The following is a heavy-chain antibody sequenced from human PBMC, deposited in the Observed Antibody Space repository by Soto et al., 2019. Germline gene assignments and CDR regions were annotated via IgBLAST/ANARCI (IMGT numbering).Heavy chain of an antibody. CDR1: GLTITNAW. CDR3: TTTWEVLLVYYYAMDV. Sequence: GGSLRLSCAASGLTITNAWMTWVRQAPGKGLEWVGRIKSNTDGGTIDYAAPVKGRFTISRDDSKNTLYLQMNSLKTEDTAVYFCTTTWEVLLVYYYAMDVWGQGTTVTVSS. V-gene: IGHV3-15*07. D-gene: IGHD1-26*01. CDR2: IKSNTDGGTI. J-gene: IGHJ6*02.